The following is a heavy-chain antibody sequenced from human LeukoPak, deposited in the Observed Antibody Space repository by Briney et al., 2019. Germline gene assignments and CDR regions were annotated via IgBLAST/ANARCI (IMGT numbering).Heavy chain of an antibody. CDR2: ISSSGSTI. CDR3: ARWIQLWYAFDI. Sequence: PGGSLRPSCAASGFTFSDYYMSWIRQAPGKGLEWVSYISSSGSTIYYADSVKGRFTISRDNAKNSLYLQINSLRAEDTAVYYCARWIQLWYAFDIWGQGTMVTVSS. J-gene: IGHJ3*02. D-gene: IGHD5-18*01. V-gene: IGHV3-11*04. CDR1: GFTFSDYY.